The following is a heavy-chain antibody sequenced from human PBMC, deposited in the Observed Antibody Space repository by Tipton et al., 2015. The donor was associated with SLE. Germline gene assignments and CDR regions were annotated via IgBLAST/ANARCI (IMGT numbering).Heavy chain of an antibody. CDR1: GFTFSSYA. Sequence: SLRLSCAASGFTFSSYAMHWVRQAPGKGLEWVAVISYDGSNKYYADSVKGRFTISRDNSKNTLYLQMNSLRAEDTAVYYCASDRHSSGRYEDWGQGTLVTVSS. D-gene: IGHD6-19*01. V-gene: IGHV3-30*14. CDR3: ASDRHSSGRYED. CDR2: ISYDGSNK. J-gene: IGHJ4*02.